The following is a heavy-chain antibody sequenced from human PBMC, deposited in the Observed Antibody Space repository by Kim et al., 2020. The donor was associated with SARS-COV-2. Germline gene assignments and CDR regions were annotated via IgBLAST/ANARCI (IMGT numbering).Heavy chain of an antibody. J-gene: IGHJ4*02. Sequence: GGSLRLSCAASGFTFSSYGMHWVRQAPGKGLEWVAVISYDGSNKYYADSVKGRFTISRDNSKNTLYLQMNSLRAEDTAVYYCAKDKEAGFDYWGQGTLVTVSS. CDR2: ISYDGSNK. CDR1: GFTFSSYG. V-gene: IGHV3-30*18. CDR3: AKDKEAGFDY.